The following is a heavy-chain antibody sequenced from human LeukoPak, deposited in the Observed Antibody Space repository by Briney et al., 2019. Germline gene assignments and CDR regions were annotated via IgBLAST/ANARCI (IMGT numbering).Heavy chain of an antibody. V-gene: IGHV4-39*07. Sequence: PSETLSLTCTVSGGSISSSSYYWGWIRQPPGKGLEWIGEINHRGSTNYNPSLKSRVTISVDSSKNQFSLRLSSVTAADTAVYFCARGLPGYYDTSGYYYDYWGQGTLVTVSS. J-gene: IGHJ4*02. CDR2: INHRGST. D-gene: IGHD3-22*01. CDR3: ARGLPGYYDTSGYYYDY. CDR1: GGSISSSSYY.